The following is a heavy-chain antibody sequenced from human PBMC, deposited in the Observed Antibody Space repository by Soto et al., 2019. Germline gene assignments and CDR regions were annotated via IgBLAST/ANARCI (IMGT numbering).Heavy chain of an antibody. D-gene: IGHD3-3*01. CDR2: IIPILGIA. V-gene: IGHV1-69*02. CDR3: SSERVVRIGVSYYGMDV. J-gene: IGHJ6*02. Sequence: QVQLVQSGAEVKKPGSSVKVSCKASGGTFSSYTISWVRQAPGQGLEWMGRIIPILGIANYAQQFQGRVTITADKATSTDYMELSSLRSEATAVYDCSSERVVRIGVSYYGMDVWGQGTTVTVSS. CDR1: GGTFSSYT.